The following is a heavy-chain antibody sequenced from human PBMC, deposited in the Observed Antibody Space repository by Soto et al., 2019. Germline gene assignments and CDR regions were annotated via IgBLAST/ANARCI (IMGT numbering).Heavy chain of an antibody. D-gene: IGHD3-9*01. V-gene: IGHV4-59*08. CDR1: GGSISSYY. CDR2: IYYSVST. Sequence: SETLYLTCSVSGGSISSYYWSWIRQPPGKGLEWIGYIYYSVSTNYNPSLKSRVTISVDTSKNQFSLKLSSVTAADTAVYYCARHSPPMYDILTGTTLDPYYGMDVWGQGTTVTVSS. J-gene: IGHJ6*02. CDR3: ARHSPPMYDILTGTTLDPYYGMDV.